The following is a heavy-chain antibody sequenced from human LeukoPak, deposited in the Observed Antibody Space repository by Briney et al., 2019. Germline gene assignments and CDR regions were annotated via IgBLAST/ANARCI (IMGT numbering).Heavy chain of an antibody. V-gene: IGHV3-11*01. CDR1: GFTFSDYY. CDR2: ISSSGSTI. D-gene: IGHD2-21*02. CDR3: ARAIVVVTATTYYFDY. J-gene: IGHJ4*02. Sequence: GGSLRLSCAASGFTFSDYYMSWIRRAPGKGLEWVSYISSSGSTIYYADSVKGRFTISRDNAKNSLYLQMNSLRAEDTAVYYCARAIVVVTATTYYFDYWGQGTLVTVSS.